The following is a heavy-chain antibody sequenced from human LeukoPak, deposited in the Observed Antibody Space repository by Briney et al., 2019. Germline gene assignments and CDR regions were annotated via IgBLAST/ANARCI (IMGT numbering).Heavy chain of an antibody. J-gene: IGHJ4*02. CDR1: GFTFSSHR. CDR3: AKLATLHTSGYYDY. Sequence: GGSLRLSCAASGFTFSSHRMHWVRQAPGKGLVWVSRISGDASSTDYADSVKGRFTISRDNSKNTLYLQMNSLRAEDTALYYCAKLATLHTSGYYDYWGQGTLVTVSS. D-gene: IGHD3-22*01. V-gene: IGHV3-74*01. CDR2: ISGDASST.